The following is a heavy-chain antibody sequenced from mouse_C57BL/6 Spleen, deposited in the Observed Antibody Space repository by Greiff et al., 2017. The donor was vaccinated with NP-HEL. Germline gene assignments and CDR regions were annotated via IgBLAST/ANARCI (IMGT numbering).Heavy chain of an antibody. V-gene: IGHV5-9-1*02. D-gene: IGHD2-3*01. CDR2: ISSGGDYI. J-gene: IGHJ4*01. Sequence: EVMLVESGEGLVKPGGSLKLSCAASGFTFSSYAMSWVRQTPEKRLEWVAYISSGGDYIYYADTVKGRFTISRDNARNTLYLQMSSLKSEDTAMYYCTRDRDGYYGMDYWGQGTSVTVSS. CDR3: TRDRDGYYGMDY. CDR1: GFTFSSYA.